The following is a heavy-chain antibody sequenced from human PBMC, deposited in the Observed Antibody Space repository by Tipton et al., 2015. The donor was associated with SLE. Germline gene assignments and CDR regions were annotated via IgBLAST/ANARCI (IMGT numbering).Heavy chain of an antibody. CDR3: ARTGELSFDLDY. D-gene: IGHD3-10*01. CDR1: GFTFTPYT. CDR2: IWFDGSKK. V-gene: IGHV3-33*08. J-gene: IGHJ4*02. Sequence: SLRLSCAASGFTFTPYTMHWFRQAPGKGLEWVAVIWFDGSKKYYGDSLKGRFTISRDNSKNTLYLDINSLGVEDTGVYYCARTGELSFDLDYWGLGTLVTVSS.